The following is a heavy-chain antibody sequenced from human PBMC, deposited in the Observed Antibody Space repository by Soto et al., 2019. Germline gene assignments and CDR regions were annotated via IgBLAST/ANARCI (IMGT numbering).Heavy chain of an antibody. CDR2: IRSKANSYAT. J-gene: IGHJ6*02. D-gene: IGHD1-7*01. Sequence: GGSLRLSCAGSGFAFSGSTIHWVRQASGKGLEWVGRIRSKANSYATAYAASVKGRFIISRDDSKTTAYMQMSSLKIEDTAVYYCFRENYGSYHGVHVSGQGTTLT. CDR3: FRENYGSYHGVHV. CDR1: GFAFSGST. V-gene: IGHV3-73*01.